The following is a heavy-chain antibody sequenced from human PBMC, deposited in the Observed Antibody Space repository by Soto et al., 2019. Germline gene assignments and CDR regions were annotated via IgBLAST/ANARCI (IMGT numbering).Heavy chain of an antibody. CDR2: IISDGSST. V-gene: IGHV3-74*01. Sequence: PVGSLRLSYEASGFTFSSYWMHRIRQAPGKGLVWVSRIISDGSSTSYADSVNGRFTVSRDNAKNMLYLQMNSLRVEDTAVYYCAIRASYYDSSGYFDYWGQGT. CDR1: GFTFSSYW. CDR3: AIRASYYDSSGYFDY. D-gene: IGHD3-22*01. J-gene: IGHJ4*02.